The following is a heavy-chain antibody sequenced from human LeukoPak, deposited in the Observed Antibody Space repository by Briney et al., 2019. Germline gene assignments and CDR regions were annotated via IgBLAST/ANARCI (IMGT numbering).Heavy chain of an antibody. D-gene: IGHD2-15*01. CDR3: ARDLGYCSGGSCY. V-gene: IGHV3-21*01. Sequence: PGGFLRLSCAASGFTFSSYSMNWVRQAPGKGLEWVSSISSSSSYIYYADSVKGRFTISRDNAKNSLYLQMNSLRAEDTAVYYCARDLGYCSGGSCYWGQGTMVTVSS. CDR2: ISSSSSYI. J-gene: IGHJ3*01. CDR1: GFTFSSYS.